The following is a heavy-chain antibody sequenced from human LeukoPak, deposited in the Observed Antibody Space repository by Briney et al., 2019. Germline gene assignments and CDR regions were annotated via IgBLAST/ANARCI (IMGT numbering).Heavy chain of an antibody. CDR3: ATVRGGNTRDFDY. CDR2: ISSSSGYI. J-gene: IGHJ4*02. Sequence: GGSLRLSCAASGFTFSSYNMNWVRQAPGKGLEWVSSISSSSGYIYYADSVKGRFTISRDNVKNSLYLQMNSLRAEDTAVYHCATVRGGNTRDFDYWGQGTLVTVSS. D-gene: IGHD3-10*01. V-gene: IGHV3-21*01. CDR1: GFTFSSYN.